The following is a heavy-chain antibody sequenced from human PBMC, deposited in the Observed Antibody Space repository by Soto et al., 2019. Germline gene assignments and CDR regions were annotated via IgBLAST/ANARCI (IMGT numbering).Heavy chain of an antibody. J-gene: IGHJ6*02. CDR2: IYPGDSDT. D-gene: IGHD2-15*01. Sequence: GESLKISCQGSGYSFTSYWIGWVRQMPGKGLEWMGIIYPGDSDTRYSPSFQGQVTISADKSISTAYLQWSSLKASDTAMYYCAILGAAPYYYYGMDVWGQGTTVTVSS. CDR3: AILGAAPYYYYGMDV. V-gene: IGHV5-51*01. CDR1: GYSFTSYW.